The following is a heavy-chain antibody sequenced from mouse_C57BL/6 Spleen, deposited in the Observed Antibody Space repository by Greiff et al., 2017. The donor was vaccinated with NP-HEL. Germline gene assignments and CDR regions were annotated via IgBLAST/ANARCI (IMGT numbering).Heavy chain of an antibody. D-gene: IGHD3-2*02. Sequence: EVKLVESGGGLVQPRGSLSLSCAASGFTFTDYYMSWVRQPPGKALEWLGFIRNKANGYTTEYSASVKGRFTISRDNSQSILYLQMNALRAEDSATYYCARYDSSGYGFAYWGQGTLVTVSA. CDR1: GFTFTDYY. CDR2: IRNKANGYTT. J-gene: IGHJ3*01. V-gene: IGHV7-3*01. CDR3: ARYDSSGYGFAY.